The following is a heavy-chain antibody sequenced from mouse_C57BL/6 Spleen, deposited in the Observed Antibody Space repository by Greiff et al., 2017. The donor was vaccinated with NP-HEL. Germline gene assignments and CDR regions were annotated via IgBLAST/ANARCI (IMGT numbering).Heavy chain of an antibody. Sequence: QVQLQQSGPELVKPGASVKISCKASGYAFSSSWMNWVKQRPGKGLEWIGRIYPGDGDTNYNGKFKGKATLTADKSSSTAYMQLNSLTSEDSAVYFCARRYSSGYFDYWGQGTTLTVSS. J-gene: IGHJ2*01. CDR1: GYAFSSSW. D-gene: IGHD3-2*02. V-gene: IGHV1-82*01. CDR2: IYPGDGDT. CDR3: ARRYSSGYFDY.